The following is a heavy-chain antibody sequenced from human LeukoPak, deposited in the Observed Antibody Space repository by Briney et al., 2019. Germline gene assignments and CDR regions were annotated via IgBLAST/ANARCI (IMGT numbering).Heavy chain of an antibody. CDR3: ARDGEVYGEYYFDY. CDR1: GYTFTSYG. V-gene: IGHV1-18*01. CDR2: ISGYNGTT. Sequence: PGASVKVSCKASGYTFTSYGFSWVRQAPGQGLEWLGWISGYNGTTNYAQKLQGRVTMTTDTSTNTAYMELSSLRSEDTAVYYCARDGEVYGEYYFDYWGQGTLVTVSS. D-gene: IGHD4-17*01. J-gene: IGHJ4*02.